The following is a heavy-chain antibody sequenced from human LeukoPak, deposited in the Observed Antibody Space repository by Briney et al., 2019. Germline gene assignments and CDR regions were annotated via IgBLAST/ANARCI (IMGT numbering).Heavy chain of an antibody. J-gene: IGHJ4*02. V-gene: IGHV3-21*01. D-gene: IGHD4-23*01. CDR2: ISNSGSYK. Sequence: PGGPLRLSCAASGFTFSSYSMNWARQAPGKGLEWVSSISNSGSYKYYADSVKGRFTISRDNAKNSLYLQMNSLRAEDTAVYYCARPSYGGNSPNDYWGQGTLVTVSS. CDR3: ARPSYGGNSPNDY. CDR1: GFTFSSYS.